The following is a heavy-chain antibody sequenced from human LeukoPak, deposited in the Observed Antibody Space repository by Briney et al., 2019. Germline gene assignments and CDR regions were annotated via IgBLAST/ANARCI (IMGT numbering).Heavy chain of an antibody. J-gene: IGHJ5*02. CDR3: AKGGGFDMAAAGPAGA. D-gene: IGHD6-13*01. Sequence: GGSLRLSCAASGFTFSSYAMSWVREAPGKGLEWVSAISGSGGSTYYADSVKGRFTISRDNAKNSLYLQMNSLRAEDTALYYYAKGGGFDMAAAGPAGAWGQGTLVTVSS. CDR1: GFTFSSYA. CDR2: ISGSGGST. V-gene: IGHV3-23*01.